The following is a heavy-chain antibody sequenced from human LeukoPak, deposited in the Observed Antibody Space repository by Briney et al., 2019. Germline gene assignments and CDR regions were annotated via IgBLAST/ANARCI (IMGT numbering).Heavy chain of an antibody. CDR1: GGTVSSYA. CDR2: IITIFGTA. CDR3: ARSRIAAAGNPRNAFDI. V-gene: IGHV1-69*06. Sequence: ASVKVSCKASGGTVSSYAISWVRQAPGQWREWMGGIITIFGTANYAQKFQGRVTITADKSTSTAYMELSSLRSEDTAVYYCARSRIAAAGNPRNAFDIWGQGTMVTVSS. D-gene: IGHD6-13*01. J-gene: IGHJ3*02.